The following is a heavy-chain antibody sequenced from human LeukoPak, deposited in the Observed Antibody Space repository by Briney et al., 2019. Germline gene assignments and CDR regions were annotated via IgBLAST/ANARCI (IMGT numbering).Heavy chain of an antibody. J-gene: IGHJ4*02. CDR1: GYTFSNYD. CDR2: MNPNSGNT. D-gene: IGHD5-12*01. Sequence: GASVKVSCKASGYTFSNYDISWVRQATGRGLEWMGWMNPNSGNTGYAEKFKGRITMTRDTSISTAYMELSSLRSEDTAVYYCARNSGLADCWGQGTLVTVSS. CDR3: ARNSGLADC. V-gene: IGHV1-8*01.